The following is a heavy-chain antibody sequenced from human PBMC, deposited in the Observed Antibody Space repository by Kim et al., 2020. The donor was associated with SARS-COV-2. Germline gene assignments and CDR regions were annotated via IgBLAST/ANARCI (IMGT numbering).Heavy chain of an antibody. Sequence: GGSLRLSCAASGFTFSDYYMSWIRQAPGKGLEWLSYISSGKSYTSYADSVKGRFTISRDNAKNSLYLQMNSLRAEDTAMYYCARVSEGGSSWYYFDAWGQGTLVTVSS. CDR1: GFTFSDYY. J-gene: IGHJ4*02. CDR2: ISSGKSYT. CDR3: ARVSEGGSSWYYFDA. D-gene: IGHD6-13*01. V-gene: IGHV3-11*05.